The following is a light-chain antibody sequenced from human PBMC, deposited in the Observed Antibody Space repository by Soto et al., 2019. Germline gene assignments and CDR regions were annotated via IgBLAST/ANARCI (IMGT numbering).Light chain of an antibody. V-gene: IGKV3-15*01. Sequence: EIVMTQSPATLSVSLGERATLSCRASPSVSGNLAWYQQKPVQSPRLLIFHTSTRAPGVPARFSGSGSGTEFTLTISGLQSEDFAVYYCQQYNDWPPEFGPGTKVDMK. J-gene: IGKJ3*01. CDR1: PSVSGN. CDR2: HTS. CDR3: QQYNDWPPE.